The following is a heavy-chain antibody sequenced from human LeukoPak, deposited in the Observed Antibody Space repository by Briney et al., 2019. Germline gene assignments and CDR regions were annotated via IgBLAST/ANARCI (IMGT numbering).Heavy chain of an antibody. D-gene: IGHD1-26*01. CDR1: GGSISSSSYY. CDR2: IYYSGST. Sequence: SETLSLTCTVSGGSISSSSYYWGWIRQPPGKGLEWIGSIYYSGSTYYNPSLKSRVTISVDTSKNQFSLKLSSVTAADTAVYYCARDSGSRGADYWGQGTLVTVSS. V-gene: IGHV4-39*02. J-gene: IGHJ4*02. CDR3: ARDSGSRGADY.